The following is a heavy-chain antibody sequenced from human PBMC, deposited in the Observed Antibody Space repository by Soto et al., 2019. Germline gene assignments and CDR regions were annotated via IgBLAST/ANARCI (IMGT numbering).Heavy chain of an antibody. J-gene: IGHJ4*02. CDR1: GGTFSSYA. Sequence: GASVKVSCKASGGTFSSYAISWVRRAPGQGLEWMGGIIPIFGTANYAQKFQGRVTITADESTSTAYMELSSLRSEDTAVYYCAQCGGDCYAPDYWGQGTLVTVSS. V-gene: IGHV1-69*13. CDR3: AQCGGDCYAPDY. D-gene: IGHD2-21*02. CDR2: IIPIFGTA.